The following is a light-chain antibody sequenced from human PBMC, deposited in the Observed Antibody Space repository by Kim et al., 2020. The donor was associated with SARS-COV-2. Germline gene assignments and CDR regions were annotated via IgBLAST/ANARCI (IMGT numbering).Light chain of an antibody. CDR3: QHAYSFPPT. J-gene: IGKJ4*01. CDR2: GAS. CDR1: QSISTY. Sequence: DIQMTQSPSSLSASVGDSVTITCRPSQSISTYLSWYQQKPGKAPKLLIYGASSLQSGVSSRFSGFGSGTDFTLIITSLQPEDVATYYCQHAYSFPPTFGGGTKVEIK. V-gene: IGKV1-39*01.